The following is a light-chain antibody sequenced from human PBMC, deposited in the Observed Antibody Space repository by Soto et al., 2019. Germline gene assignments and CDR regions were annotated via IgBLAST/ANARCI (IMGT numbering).Light chain of an antibody. J-gene: IGKJ4*01. CDR3: QQYGSSPLT. CDR1: QSVFSRY. Sequence: EIVLTQSPGTLSLSPGERATLSCRASQSVFSRYLAWYQQKPGQAPRLLIYGASSRATGIPDRFSGSGSGTDFTLTISRLEPEDFAVYYCQQYGSSPLTFGGVTKVEIK. V-gene: IGKV3-20*01. CDR2: GAS.